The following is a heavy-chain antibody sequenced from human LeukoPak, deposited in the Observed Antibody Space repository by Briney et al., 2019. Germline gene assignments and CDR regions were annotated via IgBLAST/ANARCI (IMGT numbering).Heavy chain of an antibody. J-gene: IGHJ4*02. V-gene: IGHV3-53*01. CDR3: ARDLGLDY. CDR1: GFTFSSYA. D-gene: IGHD3-10*01. Sequence: PGGSLRLSCAASGFTFSSYAMSWVRQAPGKGLEWVSVIYSGGSTYYADSVKGRFTISRDNSKNTLYLQMNSLRAEDTAVYYCARDLGLDYWGQGTLVTVSS. CDR2: IYSGGST.